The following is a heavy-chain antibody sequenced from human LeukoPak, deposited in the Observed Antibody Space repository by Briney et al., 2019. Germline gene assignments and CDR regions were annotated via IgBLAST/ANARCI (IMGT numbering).Heavy chain of an antibody. J-gene: IGHJ6*03. CDR1: GFTFSSYW. Sequence: GGSLRLSCAASGFTFSSYWMSWVRQAPGKGLEWVANIKQDGSEKYYVDSVKGRFTISRDNAKNSLYLQMNSLRAEDTAVYYCARDREETDYYYYYYMDVWGKGTTVTVSS. V-gene: IGHV3-7*01. CDR2: IKQDGSEK. CDR3: ARDREETDYYYYYYMDV.